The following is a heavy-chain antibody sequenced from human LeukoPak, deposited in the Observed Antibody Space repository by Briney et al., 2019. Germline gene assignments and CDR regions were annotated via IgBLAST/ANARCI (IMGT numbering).Heavy chain of an antibody. CDR3: VSFYETY. V-gene: IGHV3-74*01. CDR1: GNYW. J-gene: IGHJ4*02. D-gene: IGHD2-2*01. Sequence: GGSLRLSCAASGNYWVHWVRQAPGKGLVWVSHINSDGSWTTYVDSVKGRFTISKDNAKNMVYLQMNNLRAEDTAVYYCVSFYETYWGRGTLVTVSS. CDR2: INSDGSWT.